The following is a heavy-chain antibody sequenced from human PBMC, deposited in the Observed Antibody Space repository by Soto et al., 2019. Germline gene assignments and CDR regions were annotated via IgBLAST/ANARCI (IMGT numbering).Heavy chain of an antibody. CDR1: GGPISSYY. Sequence: SETLSLTCTVSGGPISSYYWSWIRQPPGKGLEWIGYIYYSGSTNYNPSLKSRVTISVDTSKNQFSLKLSSVTAADTAVYYCAAAAAMNWFDPWGQGTLVTVS. J-gene: IGHJ5*02. CDR3: AAAAAMNWFDP. D-gene: IGHD6-13*01. CDR2: IYYSGST. V-gene: IGHV4-59*01.